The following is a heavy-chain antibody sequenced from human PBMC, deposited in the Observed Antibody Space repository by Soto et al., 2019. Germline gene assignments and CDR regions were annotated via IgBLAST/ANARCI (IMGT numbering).Heavy chain of an antibody. CDR2: ISESGGST. D-gene: IGHD6-25*01. CDR3: AKRSPYSSGSYSPMFDY. J-gene: IGHJ4*02. V-gene: IGHV3-23*01. CDR1: GFSFSDYA. Sequence: GGSLRLSCAVSGFSFSDYAMSWVRQAPGTGLEWVSVISESGGSTHYADSVRGRFTVSRDNSKNSLSLRMNSLRDEDTAVYFCAKRSPYSSGSYSPMFDYWGQGALVIFSS.